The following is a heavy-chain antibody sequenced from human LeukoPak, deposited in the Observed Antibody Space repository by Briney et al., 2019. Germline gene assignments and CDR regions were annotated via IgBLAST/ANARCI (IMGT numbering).Heavy chain of an antibody. Sequence: GGSLRLSCAASGFTFSSYAMSWVRQAPGKGLEWVSAISGSGGSTYYADSVKGRFTISRDNSKNTLYLQMNSLRAEDTAVYYCAKDYCSGGSCYPTYFDYWGQGTLVTVSS. CDR1: GFTFSSYA. CDR2: ISGSGGST. V-gene: IGHV3-23*01. J-gene: IGHJ4*02. CDR3: AKDYCSGGSCYPTYFDY. D-gene: IGHD2-15*01.